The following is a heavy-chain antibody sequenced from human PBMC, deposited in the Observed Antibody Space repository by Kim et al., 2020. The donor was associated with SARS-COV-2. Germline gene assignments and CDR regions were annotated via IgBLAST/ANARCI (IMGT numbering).Heavy chain of an antibody. Sequence: TIYYAGCVKGRFTISRDNPKNSLYLQMNSLRAEDTAVYYCARDLATRLNYWGQGTLVTVSS. J-gene: IGHJ4*02. CDR2: TI. CDR3: ARDLATRLNY. V-gene: IGHV3-48*03.